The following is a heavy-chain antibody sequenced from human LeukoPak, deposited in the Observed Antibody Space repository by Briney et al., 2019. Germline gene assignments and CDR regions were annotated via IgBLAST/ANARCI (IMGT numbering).Heavy chain of an antibody. Sequence: PGGSLRLSCAASGFTFSNYWMTWVRQAPGKGLEWVANIKKDGSEQHYVDSVKGRFTISRDNAKNSLSLQMNSLRADDAAVYYCARASSKQLAGYLPDGFDIWGQGTMVTVSS. CDR2: IKKDGSEQ. CDR3: ARASSKQLAGYLPDGFDI. CDR1: GFTFSNYW. J-gene: IGHJ3*02. V-gene: IGHV3-7*02. D-gene: IGHD3-9*01.